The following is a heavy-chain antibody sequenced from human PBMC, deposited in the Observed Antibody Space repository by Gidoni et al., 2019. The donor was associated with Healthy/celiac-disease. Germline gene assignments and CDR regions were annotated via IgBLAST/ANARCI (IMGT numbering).Heavy chain of an antibody. V-gene: IGHV1-69*04. D-gene: IGHD6-6*01. CDR1: EGTFSSYA. Sequence: QVQLVQSGAEVKKPGSSVKVSCKASEGTFSSYAISWVRQAPGQGLAWMGRIIPILGIANYAQKFQGRVTITADKSTSTAYMELSSLRSEDTAVYYCAREPAIAARPNYFDYWGQGTLVTVSS. CDR2: IIPILGIA. J-gene: IGHJ4*02. CDR3: AREPAIAARPNYFDY.